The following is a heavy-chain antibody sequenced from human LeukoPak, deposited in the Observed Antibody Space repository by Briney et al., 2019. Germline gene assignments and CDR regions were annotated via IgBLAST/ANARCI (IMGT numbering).Heavy chain of an antibody. CDR3: ARVEQQLAIFDY. CDR1: GGSISSYY. J-gene: IGHJ4*02. V-gene: IGHV4-59*01. CDR2: IYYSGTT. D-gene: IGHD6-13*01. Sequence: SETLSLTCTVSGGSISSYYWSWIRQPPGKGLEWIGYIYYSGTTNYNPSLKSRVTISVDTSKNQFSLKLSSVTAADTAVYYCARVEQQLAIFDYWGQGTLVTVSS.